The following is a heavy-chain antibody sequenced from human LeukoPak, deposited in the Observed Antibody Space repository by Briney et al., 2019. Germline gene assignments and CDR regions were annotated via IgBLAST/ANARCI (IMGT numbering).Heavy chain of an antibody. CDR1: GYTFTSYG. D-gene: IGHD2-15*01. Sequence: GASVKVSCKASGYTFTSYGISRVRQAPGQGLEWMGWISAYNGNTNYAQKLQGRVTMTTDTSTSTAYMELRSLRSDDTAVYYCARARGFVVVVAAPESDAFDIWGQGTMVTVSS. V-gene: IGHV1-18*01. CDR3: ARARGFVVVVAAPESDAFDI. CDR2: ISAYNGNT. J-gene: IGHJ3*02.